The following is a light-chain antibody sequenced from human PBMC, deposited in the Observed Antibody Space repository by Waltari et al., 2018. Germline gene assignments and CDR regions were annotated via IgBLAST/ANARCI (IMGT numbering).Light chain of an antibody. Sequence: QSALTQPPSASGSPGESVTISCTGTSRDIGDYDYVSWYQQHPGKAPKLMSYEVIKRPSGVPDRFSGSKSGNTASLTVSGLQAEDEADYYCCSYAGTNNFYVFGTGTKVTVL. CDR2: EVI. J-gene: IGLJ1*01. V-gene: IGLV2-8*01. CDR1: SRDIGDYDY. CDR3: CSYAGTNNFYV.